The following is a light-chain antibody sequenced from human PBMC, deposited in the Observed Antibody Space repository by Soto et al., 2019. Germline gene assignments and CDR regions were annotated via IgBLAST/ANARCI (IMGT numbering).Light chain of an antibody. Sequence: DIQMTQSPSSLSASVGDTVTMTCRASQSIALSVNWYQQKPGKAPQLLIYVAFTLNSGVPSMFSGSGSGTEFTLTIRSLQHEDFATYYCLQIFRSLITFGQRTRLQ. CDR2: VAF. V-gene: IGKV1-39*01. J-gene: IGKJ5*01. CDR1: QSIALS. CDR3: LQIFRSLIT.